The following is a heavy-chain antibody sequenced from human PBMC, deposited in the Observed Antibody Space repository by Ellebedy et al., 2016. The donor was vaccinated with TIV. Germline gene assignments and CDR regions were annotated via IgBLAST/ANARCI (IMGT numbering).Heavy chain of an antibody. D-gene: IGHD6-19*01. V-gene: IGHV3-30*01. Sequence: GESLKISCAASGFTFSSYDMHWVRQAPGKGLEWVAVISYDAAYKDFADSVKGRFTISRANSMTTLYLEMNSLRAEDTAVYYCARDLDKSSGWYGGAAYWGQGTLVTVSS. CDR1: GFTFSSYD. CDR3: ARDLDKSSGWYGGAAY. CDR2: ISYDAAYK. J-gene: IGHJ4*02.